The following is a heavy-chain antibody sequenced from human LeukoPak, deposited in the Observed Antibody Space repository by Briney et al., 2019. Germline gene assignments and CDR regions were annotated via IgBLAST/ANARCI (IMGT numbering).Heavy chain of an antibody. V-gene: IGHV3-7*01. CDR3: ARDGYSFGHDFDY. D-gene: IGHD5-18*01. Sequence: GGSLRLSCAVSGITFSRYWMSWVRQAPGKGLEWVANIAHDGSEKYYVDSVRGRFTISRDNAKNTLYLQMNSLRAEDTAVYYCARDGYSFGHDFDYWGQGTLVTVSS. CDR2: IAHDGSEK. J-gene: IGHJ4*02. CDR1: GITFSRYW.